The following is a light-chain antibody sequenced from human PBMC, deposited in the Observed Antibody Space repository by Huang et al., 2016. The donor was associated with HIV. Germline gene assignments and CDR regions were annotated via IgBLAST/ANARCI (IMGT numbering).Light chain of an antibody. J-gene: IGKJ4*01. Sequence: DIQMTQSPSSVSASVGDRVTITCRASQGISNWLAWYQQKPGKAPTLLIYAASNLQSGAPSRFRGGGSGTFFTLTISSLQPEDSATYYCQQANSFPELSFGGGTRVEI. CDR3: QQANSFPELS. V-gene: IGKV1-12*01. CDR2: AAS. CDR1: QGISNW.